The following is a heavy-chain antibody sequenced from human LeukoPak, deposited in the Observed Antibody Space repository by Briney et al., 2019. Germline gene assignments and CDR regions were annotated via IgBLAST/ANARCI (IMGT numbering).Heavy chain of an antibody. D-gene: IGHD5-24*01. J-gene: IGHJ4*02. Sequence: GASVKVSCKTSGYRFTSYGISWVRQAPGQGLEWMGWINTYNGNINYAQKFQGRVTLTTDTSASTAYMELRSLRSDDTALYYCARDIHRDGYMGYWGQGTLVTVSS. V-gene: IGHV1-18*01. CDR2: INTYNGNI. CDR3: ARDIHRDGYMGY. CDR1: GYRFTSYG.